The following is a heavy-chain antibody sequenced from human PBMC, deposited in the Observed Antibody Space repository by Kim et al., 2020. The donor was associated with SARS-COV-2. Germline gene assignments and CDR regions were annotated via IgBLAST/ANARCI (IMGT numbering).Heavy chain of an antibody. Sequence: ASVKVSCKASGYTFTGYYMHWVRQAPGQGLEWMGWINPNSGGTNYAQKFQGRVTMTRDTSISTAYMELSRLRSDDTAVYYCARDLSIAVAPGWFDPWGQGTLVTVSS. D-gene: IGHD6-19*01. CDR1: GYTFTGYY. CDR2: INPNSGGT. V-gene: IGHV1-2*02. CDR3: ARDLSIAVAPGWFDP. J-gene: IGHJ5*02.